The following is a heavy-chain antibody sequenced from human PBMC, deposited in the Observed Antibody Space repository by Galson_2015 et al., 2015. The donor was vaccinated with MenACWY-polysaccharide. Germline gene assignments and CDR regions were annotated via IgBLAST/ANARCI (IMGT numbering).Heavy chain of an antibody. D-gene: IGHD3-22*01. CDR3: ARDRSTVRSNWFDP. V-gene: IGHV1-2*02. Sequence: SVKVSCKASGYTFTDYYMHWVRQAPGQGLEWMGWIIPNTGATNYAQRFQGRVSMTRDTSISTAYMELSRLRSDDTAVYYCARDRSTVRSNWFDPWGQGTLVTVSS. J-gene: IGHJ5*02. CDR2: IIPNTGAT. CDR1: GYTFTDYY.